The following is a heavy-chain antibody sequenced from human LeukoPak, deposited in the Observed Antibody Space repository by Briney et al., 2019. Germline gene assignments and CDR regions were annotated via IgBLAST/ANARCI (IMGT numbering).Heavy chain of an antibody. J-gene: IGHJ3*02. V-gene: IGHV3-23*01. CDR1: GFTFSSYA. Sequence: PGGSLRLSCAASGFTFSSYAMSWVRQAPGKGLEWVSAISGSGGSTYYADSVKGRFTISRDNSKNTLYLQMNSLRAEDTAVYYCAKFGGSGGSCPVPFDIWGQGTMVTVSS. CDR2: ISGSGGST. CDR3: AKFGGSGGSCPVPFDI. D-gene: IGHD2-15*01.